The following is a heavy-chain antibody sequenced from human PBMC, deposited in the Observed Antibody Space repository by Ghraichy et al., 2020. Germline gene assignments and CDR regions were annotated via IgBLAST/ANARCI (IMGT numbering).Heavy chain of an antibody. CDR2: IYYSGST. Sequence: SETLSLTCTVSGGSINSYYWSWIRQPPGKGLEWIGYIYYSGSTNYNPSLNSRVTISVDTSKNQFSLKLSSVTAADTAVYYCARDLGDHYGDGLYNAFDIWGQGTMVTVSS. CDR3: ARDLGDHYGDGLYNAFDI. D-gene: IGHD4-17*01. V-gene: IGHV4-59*01. J-gene: IGHJ3*02. CDR1: GGSINSYY.